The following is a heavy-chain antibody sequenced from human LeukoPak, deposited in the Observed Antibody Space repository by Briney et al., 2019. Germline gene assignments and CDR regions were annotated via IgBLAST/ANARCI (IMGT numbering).Heavy chain of an antibody. J-gene: IGHJ4*02. CDR1: GYTFTSYG. CDR3: ARVKYSSGGGHLWTYYFDY. Sequence: GASVKVSCKASGYTFTSYGISWVLQAPGQGLEWMGWISAYNGNTNYAQKLQGRVTMTTDTSTSTAYMELRSLRSDDTAVYYCARVKYSSGGGHLWTYYFDYWGQGTLVTVSS. CDR2: ISAYNGNT. V-gene: IGHV1-18*01. D-gene: IGHD6-19*01.